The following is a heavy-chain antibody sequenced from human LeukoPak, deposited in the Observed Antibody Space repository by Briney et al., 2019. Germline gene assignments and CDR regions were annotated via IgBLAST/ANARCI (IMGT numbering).Heavy chain of an antibody. CDR3: AKDNREQQLVH. J-gene: IGHJ4*02. CDR2: IYYSGST. Sequence: SETLSLTCTVSGGSISSYYWSWIRQPPGKGLEWIGYIYYSGSTNYNPSLKSRVTISVDTSKNQFSLKLSSVTAADTAVYYCAKDNREQQLVHWGQGTLVTVSS. CDR1: GGSISSYY. V-gene: IGHV4-59*01. D-gene: IGHD6-13*01.